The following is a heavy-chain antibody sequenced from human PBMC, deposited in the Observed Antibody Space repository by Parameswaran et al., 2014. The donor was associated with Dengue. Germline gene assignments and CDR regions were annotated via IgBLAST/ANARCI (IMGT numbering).Heavy chain of an antibody. D-gene: IGHD6-6*01. CDR3: ARLGAARHFYYYYGMDV. Sequence: RWIRQPPGKGLEWIGEINHSGSTNYNPSLKSRVTISVDTSKNQFSLKLSSVTAADTAVYYCARLGAARHFYYYYGMDVWGQGTTVTVSS. J-gene: IGHJ6*02. CDR2: INHSGST. V-gene: IGHV4-34*01.